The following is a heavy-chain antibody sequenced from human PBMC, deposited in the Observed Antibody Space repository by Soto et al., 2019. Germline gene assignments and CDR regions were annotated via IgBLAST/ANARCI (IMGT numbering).Heavy chain of an antibody. CDR2: VHHSWGS. J-gene: IGHJ6*02. V-gene: IGHV4-59*08. D-gene: IGHD3-10*01. Sequence: QVQLQESGPGLVKPSETLSLSCTVSGGSISSYYWSWFRQSPGKRMEWIGYVHHSWGSSYNPSLQSRVAISLDTSKSQFSLKVTPVPAPDTAVYYCARQGFGPLHGLVDVWGQGTTVTVSS. CDR3: ARQGFGPLHGLVDV. CDR1: GGSISSYY.